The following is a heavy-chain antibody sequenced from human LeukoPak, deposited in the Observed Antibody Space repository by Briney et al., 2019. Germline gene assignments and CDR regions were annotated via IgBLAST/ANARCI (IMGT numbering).Heavy chain of an antibody. Sequence: SETLSLTCTVSGGSISSYYWSWIRQPAGKGLEWIGRIYTSGSTNYNPSLKSRVTISVDTSKNQFSLKLSSVTAADTAVYYCARGEYYYGSGSLNWFDPWGQGTLVTVSS. CDR1: GGSISSYY. J-gene: IGHJ5*02. CDR2: IYTSGST. V-gene: IGHV4-4*07. D-gene: IGHD3-10*01. CDR3: ARGEYYYGSGSLNWFDP.